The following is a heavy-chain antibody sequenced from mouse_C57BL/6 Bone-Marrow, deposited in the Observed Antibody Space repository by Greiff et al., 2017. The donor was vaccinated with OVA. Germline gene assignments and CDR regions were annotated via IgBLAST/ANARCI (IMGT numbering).Heavy chain of an antibody. Sequence: DVKLVESGGGLVKPGGSLKLSCAASGFTFSSYAMSWVRQTPEKRLEWVATISDGGSYIYYPDNVKGRFTISRDKAKNNLYQQMRHLKTEERAMYYSARWILRGWFAYWGQGTLVTVSA. CDR2: ISDGGSYI. CDR1: GFTFSSYA. CDR3: ARWILRGWFAY. D-gene: IGHD2-3*01. J-gene: IGHJ3*01. V-gene: IGHV5-4*03.